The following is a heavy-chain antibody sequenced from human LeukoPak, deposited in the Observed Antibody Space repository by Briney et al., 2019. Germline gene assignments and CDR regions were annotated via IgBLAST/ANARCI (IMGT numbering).Heavy chain of an antibody. CDR1: GYTFTSYA. D-gene: IGHD1-26*01. CDR3: ARGVGKNRYYFDY. V-gene: IGHV1-3*01. J-gene: IGHJ4*02. CDR2: VNACNGNT. Sequence: ASVNVSCKASGYTFTSYAMHWVRPAPGQRLEGVGWVNACNGNTKYSQKFQCSVTITRDTTASTAYMELSSLRSEDTAVYSCARGVGKNRYYFDYWGQGTLVTVSS.